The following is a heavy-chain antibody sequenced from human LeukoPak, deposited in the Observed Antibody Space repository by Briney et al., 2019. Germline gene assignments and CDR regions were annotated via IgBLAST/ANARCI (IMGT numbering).Heavy chain of an antibody. V-gene: IGHV4-34*01. CDR2: INHSGST. CDR1: GGSFSGYY. CDR3: AREDGQH. D-gene: IGHD2-15*01. Sequence: SETLSLTCAVYGGSFSGYYWSWIRQPPGKGLEWIGEINHSGSTNYNPSLKSRVTISVDTSKNQFSLKLSSVTAADTAVYYCAREDGQHWGQGTLVTVSS. J-gene: IGHJ1*01.